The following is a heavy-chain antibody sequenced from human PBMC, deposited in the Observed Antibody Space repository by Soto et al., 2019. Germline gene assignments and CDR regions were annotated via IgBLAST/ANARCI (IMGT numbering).Heavy chain of an antibody. V-gene: IGHV3-48*03. CDR2: ISSSCSTI. CDR3: ARGPSGCYYYYYYGMVV. D-gene: IGHD1-26*01. J-gene: IGHJ6*02. Sequence: GGSLRLSCAASGFTFSSYEMNWVRQAPGKGLEWVSYISSSCSTIYYADSVKGRFTISRDNPKNSLYLQMNSLRAEDTAVYYCARGPSGCYYYYYYGMVVWGQGTTVTVSS. CDR1: GFTFSSYE.